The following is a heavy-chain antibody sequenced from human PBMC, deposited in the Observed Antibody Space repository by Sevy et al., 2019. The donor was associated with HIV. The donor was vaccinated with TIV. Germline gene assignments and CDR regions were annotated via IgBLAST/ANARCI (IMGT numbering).Heavy chain of an antibody. Sequence: GGSLRLSCADSGFTLSSYAMHWVRQAPGKGLEWVAIISYDGSNKYYADSVKGRFTISRDNSKNTLYLQMNSLRAEDTAVYYCARGVGAGSGWYYFDYWGQGTLVTVSS. CDR3: ARGVGAGSGWYYFDY. CDR2: ISYDGSNK. J-gene: IGHJ4*02. V-gene: IGHV3-30-3*01. CDR1: GFTLSSYA. D-gene: IGHD6-19*01.